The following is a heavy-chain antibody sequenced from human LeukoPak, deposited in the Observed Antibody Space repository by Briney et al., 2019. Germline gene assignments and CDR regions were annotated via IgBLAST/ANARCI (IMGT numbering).Heavy chain of an antibody. J-gene: IGHJ6*02. CDR3: ASPGMGRNYRGSYYYGMDV. Sequence: SETLSLTCTVSGGSVSSGSYYWSWIRQPPGKGLEWIGYIYYSGSTNYNPSLKSRVTISVDTSKNQFSLKLSSVTAADTAVYYCASPGMGRNYRGSYYYGMDVWGQGTTVTVSS. V-gene: IGHV4-61*01. CDR1: GGSVSSGSYY. CDR2: IYYSGST. D-gene: IGHD1-7*01.